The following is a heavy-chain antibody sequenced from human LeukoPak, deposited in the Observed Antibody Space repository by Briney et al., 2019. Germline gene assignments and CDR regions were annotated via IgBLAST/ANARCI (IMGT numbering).Heavy chain of an antibody. Sequence: GGSLRLSCAASGFSFSSYAMSWVRQAPGEGLEWVSFISGSGATTYYVGSVKGRFTISRDNSQNTVYLQMNTLTDEDTAVYYCVKNLRLVISVAGTPRDAFDIWGQGTVVTVSS. CDR1: GFSFSSYA. D-gene: IGHD6-19*01. J-gene: IGHJ3*02. CDR3: VKNLRLVISVAGTPRDAFDI. CDR2: ISGSGATT. V-gene: IGHV3-23*01.